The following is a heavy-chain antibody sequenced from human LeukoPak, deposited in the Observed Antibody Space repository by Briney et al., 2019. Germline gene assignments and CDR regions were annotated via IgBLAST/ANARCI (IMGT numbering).Heavy chain of an antibody. Sequence: GGSLRLSCEASGFTFSSYAMSWVRQAPGKGLAWVSVISSSADSTYYADSVKGRFTISRGNAKNSLYLQMNSLRAEDTAVYYCARAVLARLVDYWGQGTLVTVSS. V-gene: IGHV3-23*01. CDR2: ISSSADST. CDR3: ARAVLARLVDY. J-gene: IGHJ4*02. CDR1: GFTFSSYA. D-gene: IGHD4/OR15-4a*01.